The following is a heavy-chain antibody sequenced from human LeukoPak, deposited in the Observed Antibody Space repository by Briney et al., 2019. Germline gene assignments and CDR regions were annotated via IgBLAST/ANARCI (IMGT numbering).Heavy chain of an antibody. CDR1: GGSTSSYY. Sequence: SETLSLTCTVAGGSTSSYYWSWIRQPPGKGLEWIGYIEYSGTTNYNPYLKSRVTISVDTSKNQFSLKLSSVTAADTAVYYCARDQGIDYGSGSYPYGMDVWGQGTTVTVSS. V-gene: IGHV4-59*01. CDR2: IEYSGTT. CDR3: ARDQGIDYGSGSYPYGMDV. J-gene: IGHJ6*02. D-gene: IGHD3-10*01.